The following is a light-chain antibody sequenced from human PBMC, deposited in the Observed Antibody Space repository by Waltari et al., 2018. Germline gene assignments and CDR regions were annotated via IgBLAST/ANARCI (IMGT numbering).Light chain of an antibody. CDR2: QDT. V-gene: IGLV3-1*01. CDR3: QAWDSSTEHVV. Sequence: WYQQKPGHSPIVVIYQDTRRPSGIPERFSGSNSGNTATLTISGTQAMDEADYYCQAWDSSTEHVVFGGGTKLTVL. J-gene: IGLJ2*01.